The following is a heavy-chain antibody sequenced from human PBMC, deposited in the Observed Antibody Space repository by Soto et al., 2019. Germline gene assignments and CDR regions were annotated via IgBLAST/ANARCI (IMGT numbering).Heavy chain of an antibody. V-gene: IGHV4-31*03. D-gene: IGHD3-10*01. J-gene: IGHJ6*02. CDR1: GGSISSGDYY. Sequence: QVQLQESGPGLVKPSQTLSLTCTVSGGSISSGDYYWSWIRQHPGKGLEWIGYIYYSGSTYYNPSLKSRGTISVDQSKNQFSLKLSSVTAADTAVYYCARDVPPGRGSPNFYYYGMDVWGQGATVTVSS. CDR2: IYYSGST. CDR3: ARDVPPGRGSPNFYYYGMDV.